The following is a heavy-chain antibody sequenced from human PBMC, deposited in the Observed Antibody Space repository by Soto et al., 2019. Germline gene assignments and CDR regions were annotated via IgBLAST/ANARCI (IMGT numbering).Heavy chain of an antibody. J-gene: IGHJ6*02. CDR3: ARDKEMATITCSYYVMDV. Sequence: GGSLRLSCAASGFTFSSYSMNWVRQAPGKGLEWVSYISSSGSTIYYADSVKGRFTISRDNAKNSLFLQMNSLRDEDTAVYYCARDKEMATITCSYYVMDVWGRGTTVTVSS. CDR1: GFTFSSYS. D-gene: IGHD5-12*01. CDR2: ISSSGSTI. V-gene: IGHV3-48*02.